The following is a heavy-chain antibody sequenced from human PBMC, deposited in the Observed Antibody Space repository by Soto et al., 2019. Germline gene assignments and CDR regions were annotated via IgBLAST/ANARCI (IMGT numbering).Heavy chain of an antibody. J-gene: IGHJ4*02. CDR1: GFTFGDYA. CDR2: IRSKAYGGTT. CDR3: TRDRAHQWLVPYYFDY. V-gene: IGHV3-49*03. Sequence: GGSLRLSCTASGFTFGDYAMSWFRQAPGKGLEWVGFIRSKAYGGTTEYAASVKGRFTISRDDSKSIAYLQMNSLKTEDTAVYYCTRDRAHQWLVPYYFDYWGQGTLVTVSS. D-gene: IGHD6-19*01.